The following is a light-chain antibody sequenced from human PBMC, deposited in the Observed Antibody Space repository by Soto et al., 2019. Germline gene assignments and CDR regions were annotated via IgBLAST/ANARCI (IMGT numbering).Light chain of an antibody. CDR2: VAS. CDR1: QTIRSNY. Sequence: ETVLTQSPGTLSLSPGERATLSCRTSQTIRSNYLACYRQTPGQAPRLLIYVASNRATGIADRFSGSGSGTDFTLIISRLEPEDFALYYCQQYGSSPWTFGQGTKVDIK. V-gene: IGKV3-20*01. J-gene: IGKJ1*01. CDR3: QQYGSSPWT.